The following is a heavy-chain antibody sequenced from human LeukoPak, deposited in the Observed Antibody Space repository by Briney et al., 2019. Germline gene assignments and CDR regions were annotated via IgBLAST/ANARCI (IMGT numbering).Heavy chain of an antibody. CDR3: ATYCSSTSCYTIDY. J-gene: IGHJ4*02. CDR2: ISSSSSYI. V-gene: IGHV3-21*01. D-gene: IGHD2-2*02. CDR1: GFTFSSYW. Sequence: GGSLRLSCAASGFTFSSYWMNWVRQAPGKGLEWVSSISSSSSYIYYADSVKGRFTISRDNAKNSLYLQMNSLRAEDTAVYYCATYCSSTSCYTIDYWGQGTLVTVSS.